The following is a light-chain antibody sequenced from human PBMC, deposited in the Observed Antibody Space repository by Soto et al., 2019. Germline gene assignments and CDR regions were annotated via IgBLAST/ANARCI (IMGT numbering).Light chain of an antibody. CDR2: DAS. V-gene: IGKV3-15*01. J-gene: IGKJ1*01. Sequence: EIVLTQSPATLSLSPGERATLSCRASQSLSRSLAWYQQKPGQGPRLLIYDASTGATGIPARFSGSGSGTEFTLTISSLQSEDFAVYYCQQCNDWPWTFGQGTKVDIK. CDR1: QSLSRS. CDR3: QQCNDWPWT.